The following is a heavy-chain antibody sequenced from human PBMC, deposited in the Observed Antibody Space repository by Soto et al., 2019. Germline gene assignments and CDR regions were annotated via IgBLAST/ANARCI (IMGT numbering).Heavy chain of an antibody. D-gene: IGHD2-2*01. CDR1: GYTFTSYG. CDR2: ISAYNGNT. V-gene: IGHV1-18*01. CDR3: ARDLGGSSRAPSSWFDP. J-gene: IGHJ5*02. Sequence: ASVTVSCQASGYTFTSYGISWVRQAPGQGLEWMGWISAYNGNTNYAQKLQGRVTMTTDTSTSTAYMELRSLRSDDTAVYYCARDLGGSSRAPSSWFDPWGQGTLVTVSS.